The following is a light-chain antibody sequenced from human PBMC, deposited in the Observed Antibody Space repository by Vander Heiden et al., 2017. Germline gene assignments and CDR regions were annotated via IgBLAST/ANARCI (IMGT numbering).Light chain of an antibody. CDR1: SSNIGAGYD. CDR3: QSYDSSLSATV. V-gene: IGLV1-40*01. J-gene: IGLJ2*01. Sequence: SVLTQPSSVSGAPGQRVTISCTGSSSNIGAGYDVYWYQQLPGTAPRLLIYSNKNRPSGVPDRFSGSKSGTSASLSITGLQAEDEAIYYCQSYDSSLSATVFGGGTELTVL. CDR2: SNK.